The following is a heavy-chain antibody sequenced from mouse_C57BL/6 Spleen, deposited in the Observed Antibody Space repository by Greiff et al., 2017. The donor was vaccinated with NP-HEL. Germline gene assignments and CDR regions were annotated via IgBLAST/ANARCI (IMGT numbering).Heavy chain of an antibody. CDR1: GYTFPSYT. V-gene: IGHV1-4*01. Sequence: QVQLQQSGAELARPGASVKMSCKASGYTFPSYTMHWVKQRPGQGLEWIGYINPSSGYTTYNQKFKDKANLTADKASSTAYMQMSSLTSEDSAVYYGARLYYEYDEYVDVWGTGTTVTVSS. D-gene: IGHD2-4*01. J-gene: IGHJ1*03. CDR2: INPSSGYT. CDR3: ARLYYEYDEYVDV.